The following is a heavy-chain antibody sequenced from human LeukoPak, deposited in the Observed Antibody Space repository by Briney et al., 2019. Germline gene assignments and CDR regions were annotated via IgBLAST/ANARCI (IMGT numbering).Heavy chain of an antibody. J-gene: IGHJ4*02. CDR3: ARQRDGFFDY. CDR2: IYPGDADT. D-gene: IGHD5-24*01. Sequence: GESLKISCKVSGYTFSSYWIGWVRQMPGKGLEWVSIIYPGDADTRYSPSFQGHVTVSADKSMSTAYLQWSSLKASDTALYYCARQRDGFFDYWGQGTLVTVSS. V-gene: IGHV5-51*01. CDR1: GYTFSSYW.